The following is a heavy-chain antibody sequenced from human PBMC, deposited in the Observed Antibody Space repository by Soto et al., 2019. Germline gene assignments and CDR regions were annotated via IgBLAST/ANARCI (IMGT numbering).Heavy chain of an antibody. D-gene: IGHD1-26*01. J-gene: IGHJ4*02. CDR3: ARDNSGMGY. Sequence: QVQLVQAGAEVNKPGSSVKVSCKASGGTFSSYTISWVRQAPGQGLEWMGRIIPILGIANYAQKFQGRVTSTADKSTSTAYMELSSRRSEDTALYYCARDNSGMGYWGQGTLVTVSS. CDR1: GGTFSSYT. V-gene: IGHV1-69*08. CDR2: IIPILGIA.